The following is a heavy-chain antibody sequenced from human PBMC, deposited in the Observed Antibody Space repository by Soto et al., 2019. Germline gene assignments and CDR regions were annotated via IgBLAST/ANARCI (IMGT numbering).Heavy chain of an antibody. CDR3: ANGGNTARFGRFDP. CDR2: IIPIFGTA. CDR1: GGTFSSYA. D-gene: IGHD5-18*01. Sequence: QVQLVQSGAEVKKPGPSVKVSCKASGGTFSSYAISWVRQAPGQGLEWMGGIIPIFGTANYAQKFQGRVTITADDSTSTASMELSSLRSEYTAVYYCANGGNTARFGRFDPWGQGTLVTVSS. J-gene: IGHJ5*02. V-gene: IGHV1-69*01.